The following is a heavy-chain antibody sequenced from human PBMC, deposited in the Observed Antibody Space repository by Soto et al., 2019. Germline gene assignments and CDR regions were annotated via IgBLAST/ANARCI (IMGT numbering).Heavy chain of an antibody. D-gene: IGHD3-16*01. J-gene: IGHJ4*02. Sequence: SETLSLTCTVSAASFSKYYWSWIRQPPGKGLEWIGYIYFNGNTNYNPSLKRRVTISIDTSKKQISLNLTFVTDADTAVYYCASVTFGGVVLAHWGQGTLVTVSS. CDR2: IYFNGNT. CDR1: AASFSKYY. V-gene: IGHV4-59*01. CDR3: ASVTFGGVVLAH.